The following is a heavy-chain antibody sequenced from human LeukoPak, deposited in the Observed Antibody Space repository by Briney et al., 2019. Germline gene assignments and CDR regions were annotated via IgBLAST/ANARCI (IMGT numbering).Heavy chain of an antibody. D-gene: IGHD3-3*01. J-gene: IGHJ6*03. CDR1: GGSFSGYY. CDR3: ARRGVHYDFWSGYYYYYMDV. V-gene: IGHV4-34*01. CDR2: INHSGSN. Sequence: PSETLALTCAGYGGSFSGYYWSWIRQPPGKGLGGSGEINHSGSNNHNPSLKSRLTISVDPSKNQFSLQLRSVTAADTAVYYCARRGVHYDFWSGYYYYYMDVWGKGTTVTVSS.